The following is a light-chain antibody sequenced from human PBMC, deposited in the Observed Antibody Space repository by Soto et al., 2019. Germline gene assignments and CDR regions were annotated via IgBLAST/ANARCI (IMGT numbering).Light chain of an antibody. CDR1: QSVSSN. CDR3: QHYHGWPIT. J-gene: IGKJ5*01. CDR2: GAS. V-gene: IGKV3-15*01. Sequence: DIVMPPSPATMSVSPVSRSPLSCRASQSVSSNLAWYQQKPGQAPRLLIYGASTRATGIPARFSGSGSGTEFTLTISSLQSEDFAVYYCQHYHGWPITFGQGTRLEIK.